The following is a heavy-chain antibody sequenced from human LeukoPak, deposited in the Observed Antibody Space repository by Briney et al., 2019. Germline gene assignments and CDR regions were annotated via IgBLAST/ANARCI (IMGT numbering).Heavy chain of an antibody. CDR1: GGSTSGYF. J-gene: IGHJ3*01. Sequence: PSETLSLTCAVSGGSTSGYFWTWIRQPPGKGPEWIGYVYYSGHTSYSPSLESRVTISVDTSKNQFSLKLTSVTAADTAVYYCARHMTVTYDAFDVWGQGTMVTVSS. V-gene: IGHV4-59*08. D-gene: IGHD3-22*01. CDR3: ARHMTVTYDAFDV. CDR2: VYYSGHT.